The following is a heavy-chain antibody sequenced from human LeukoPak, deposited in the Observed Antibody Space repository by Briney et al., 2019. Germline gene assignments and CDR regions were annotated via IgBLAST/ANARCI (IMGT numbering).Heavy chain of an antibody. CDR3: TKESPYAVGGTGRVYYFDY. D-gene: IGHD1-26*01. Sequence: GGSLRLSCAASGFTFSSYAISWVRQAPGKGQEWVSAISNSGRAYYTDPVKGRFIISRDNSKNTVHLQMNSLRVEDTAVYYCTKESPYAVGGTGRVYYFDYWGQGALVTVSS. CDR1: GFTFSSYA. V-gene: IGHV3-23*01. CDR2: ISNSGRA. J-gene: IGHJ4*02.